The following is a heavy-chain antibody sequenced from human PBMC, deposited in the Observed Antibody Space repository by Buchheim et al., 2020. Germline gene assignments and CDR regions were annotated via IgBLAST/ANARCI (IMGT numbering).Heavy chain of an antibody. Sequence: QVQLVESGGGVVQPGRSLRLSCAASGFTFSSYGMHWVRQAPGKGLEWVAVISYDGSNKYYADSVKGRFTISRDNSKNTLDLQMNSLRAEDTAVYYCAKDRAGVGSAAAGFDPWGQGTL. D-gene: IGHD6-13*01. CDR1: GFTFSSYG. CDR3: AKDRAGVGSAAAGFDP. CDR2: ISYDGSNK. J-gene: IGHJ5*02. V-gene: IGHV3-30*18.